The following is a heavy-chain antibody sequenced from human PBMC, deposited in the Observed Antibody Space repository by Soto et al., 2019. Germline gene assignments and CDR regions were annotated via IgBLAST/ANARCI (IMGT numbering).Heavy chain of an antibody. CDR3: AHRGLSGVIIEYFFDY. CDR1: GFSLSTSGVG. D-gene: IGHD3-3*01. Sequence: SGPTLVNPTQTLTLTCTFSGFSLSTSGVGVGWIRQPPGKALEWLALIYWDDDKRYSPSLKNRLTITKDTSKNQVVLTMTNMDPVDTATDFCAHRGLSGVIIEYFFDYWGQGTLVTVSS. J-gene: IGHJ4*02. CDR2: IYWDDDK. V-gene: IGHV2-5*02.